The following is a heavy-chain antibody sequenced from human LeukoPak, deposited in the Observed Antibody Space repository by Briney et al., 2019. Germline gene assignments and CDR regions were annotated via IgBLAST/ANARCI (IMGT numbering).Heavy chain of an antibody. J-gene: IGHJ3*02. CDR3: TKYSSGKGAFDI. CDR2: IRSKANSYAT. D-gene: IGHD6-19*01. V-gene: IGHV3-73*01. Sequence: GGSLILSWAASGFSFSCSARHWVRQPSGKGLEWVGRIRSKANSYATAYAASVKGRFTISRDDSKNTAYLQMNSLKTEDTAVYYCTKYSSGKGAFDIWGQGTMVTVSS. CDR1: GFSFSCSA.